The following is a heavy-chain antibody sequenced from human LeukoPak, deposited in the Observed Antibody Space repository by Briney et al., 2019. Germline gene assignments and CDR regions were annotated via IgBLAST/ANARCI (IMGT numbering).Heavy chain of an antibody. V-gene: IGHV4-39*01. CDR2: IYYSGST. D-gene: IGHD1-26*01. CDR3: ASLRERSYYARGFDY. CDR1: SGSISSSGYY. Sequence: SETLSLTCTVSSGSISSSGYYWGWIRQPPGKGLEWIGSIYYSGSTYYIPSLKSRVTISVDTSKNQFSLKLSSVTAADTAVYYCASLRERSYYARGFDYWGQGTLVTVSS. J-gene: IGHJ4*02.